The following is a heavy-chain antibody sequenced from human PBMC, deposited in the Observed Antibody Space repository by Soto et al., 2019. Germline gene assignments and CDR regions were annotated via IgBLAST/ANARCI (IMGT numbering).Heavy chain of an antibody. CDR1: GFTFSNAW. J-gene: IGHJ4*02. CDR2: VKSKTDGGTT. V-gene: IGHV3-15*07. D-gene: IGHD2-2*01. CDR3: PTEAVPAVLPSFDS. Sequence: GGSLRLSCAASGFTFSNAWVSWVRQTPGKGLEWVGRVKSKTDGGTTDYDAPVKGRFTISRDDSKNTLYLQMNSLRTEDTAVFYCPTEAVPAVLPSFDSWGQGPLVTVSS.